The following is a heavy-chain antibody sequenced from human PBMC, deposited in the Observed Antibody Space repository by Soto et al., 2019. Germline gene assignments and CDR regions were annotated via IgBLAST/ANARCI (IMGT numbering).Heavy chain of an antibody. CDR1: GGSISSYY. V-gene: IGHV4-59*01. J-gene: IGHJ5*02. CDR3: ARNYCSGGSCYREDNWFDP. CDR2: IYYSGST. Sequence: SETLSLTCTVSGGSISSYYWSWIRQPPGKGLEWIGYIYYSGSTNYNPSLKSRVTISVDTSKNQFSLKLSSVTAADTAVYYCARNYCSGGSCYREDNWFDPWGQGTLVTVSS. D-gene: IGHD2-15*01.